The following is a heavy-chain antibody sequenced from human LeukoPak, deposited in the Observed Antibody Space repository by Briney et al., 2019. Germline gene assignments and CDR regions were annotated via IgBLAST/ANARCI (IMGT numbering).Heavy chain of an antibody. V-gene: IGHV1-69*06. CDR3: ARGGDIVVVVAATTFAFDI. CDR2: IIPIFGTA. Sequence: SVKVSCKASGGTFSSYAINWVRQAPGQGLEWMGGIIPIFGTANYAQKFQGRVTITADKSTSTAYMELSSLRSEDTAVYYRARGGDIVVVVAATTFAFDIWGQGTMVTVSS. J-gene: IGHJ3*02. D-gene: IGHD2-15*01. CDR1: GGTFSSYA.